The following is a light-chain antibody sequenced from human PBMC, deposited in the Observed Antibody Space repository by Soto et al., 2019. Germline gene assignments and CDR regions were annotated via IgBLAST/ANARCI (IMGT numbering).Light chain of an antibody. CDR2: GAS. V-gene: IGKV3-15*01. CDR1: QSVSSN. CDR3: QQYNKWPPYT. J-gene: IGKJ2*01. Sequence: EIVMTQSPANLSVSPGERATLSCRASQSVSSNLAWYQQKPGQGPRLLIYGASTRATSIPARFSGSGSGTEFPLTINSLQSEDFAVYYCQQYNKWPPYTFGQVTKLEIK.